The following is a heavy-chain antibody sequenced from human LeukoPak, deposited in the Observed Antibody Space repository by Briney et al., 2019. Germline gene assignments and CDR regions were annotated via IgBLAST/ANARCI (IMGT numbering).Heavy chain of an antibody. D-gene: IGHD5-24*01. V-gene: IGHV3-30*09. CDR2: ISTDGNYK. J-gene: IGHJ4*02. Sequence: GGSLRLSCAASGFTFSHYAIYWVRQAPGKGLEWVSVISTDGNYKYYADSVEGRFAVSRDNSKNIVYLQMNSLSADDTAVYYCARPLLPTIKGYFDSWGQGTLVTVSS. CDR3: ARPLLPTIKGYFDS. CDR1: GFTFSHYA.